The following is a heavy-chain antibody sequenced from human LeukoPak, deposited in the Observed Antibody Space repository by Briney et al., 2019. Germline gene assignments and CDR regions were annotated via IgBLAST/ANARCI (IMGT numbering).Heavy chain of an antibody. CDR3: ARQKCTSTSCLTKNAFDI. D-gene: IGHD2-2*01. Sequence: SETLSLTCTVSGSISSYYWSWIRQPPGKGLEWIGYIYTSGSTNYNPSLKSRVTISVDASKNQFSLDLSSVTAADTAVYYCARQKCTSTSCLTKNAFDIWGQGTMVTVSS. CDR2: IYTSGST. J-gene: IGHJ3*02. V-gene: IGHV4-4*09. CDR1: GSISSYY.